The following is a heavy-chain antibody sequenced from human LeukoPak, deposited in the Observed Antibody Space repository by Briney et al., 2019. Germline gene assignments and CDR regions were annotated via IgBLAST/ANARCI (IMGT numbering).Heavy chain of an antibody. CDR1: GGSFSGYY. J-gene: IGHJ4*02. D-gene: IGHD6-6*01. Sequence: PSETLSLTGAVYGGSFSGYYWSWIRQPPGKGLEWIGEINHSGSTNYNPSLKSRVTISVDTSKNQFSLKLSSVTAADTAVYYCARHSSSSSLDYWGQGTLVTVSS. CDR2: INHSGST. CDR3: ARHSSSSSLDY. V-gene: IGHV4-34*01.